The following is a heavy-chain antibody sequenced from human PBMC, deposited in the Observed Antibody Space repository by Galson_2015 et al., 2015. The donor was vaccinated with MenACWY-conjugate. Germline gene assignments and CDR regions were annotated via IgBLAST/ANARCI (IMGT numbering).Heavy chain of an antibody. V-gene: IGHV1-69*02. CDR1: GGTFSSYP. J-gene: IGHJ6*02. CDR2: IIPILGIA. D-gene: IGHD1-14*01. Sequence: SVKVSCKASGGTFSSYPISWVRQAPGQGLEWMGRIIPILGIANYAQKFQGRVTITADKSTSTAYMELSSLRSEDTAVYYCAEAPNMYNVDYYYYGMDVWGRGTTVTVSS. CDR3: AEAPNMYNVDYYYYGMDV.